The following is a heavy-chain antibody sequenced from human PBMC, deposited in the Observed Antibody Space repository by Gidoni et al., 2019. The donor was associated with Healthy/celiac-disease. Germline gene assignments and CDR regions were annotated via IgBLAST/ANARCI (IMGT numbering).Heavy chain of an antibody. CDR1: GYTFTDYY. V-gene: IGHV1-69-2*01. D-gene: IGHD1-26*01. Sequence: EVQRVRSGAGGKKPGATVKISCRVSGYTFTDYYMHWVQQAPGKGLEWMGLVDPEDGETIYAEKFQGRVTITADTSTDTAYMELSSLRSEDTAVYYCATDEPSGSYGYWGQGTLVTVSS. J-gene: IGHJ4*02. CDR2: VDPEDGET. CDR3: ATDEPSGSYGY.